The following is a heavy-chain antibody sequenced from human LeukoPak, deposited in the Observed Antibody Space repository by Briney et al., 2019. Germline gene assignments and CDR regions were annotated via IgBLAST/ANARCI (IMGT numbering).Heavy chain of an antibody. CDR1: GFNFSSYG. D-gene: IGHD1-14*01. J-gene: IGHJ6*03. CDR3: ARFKPYYMDV. V-gene: IGHV3-64*01. Sequence: GGSLRLSCAASGFNFSSYGMTWVRQAPGKGLEYVSAISSNGGSTYYANSVKGRFTISRDNSKNTLYLQMGSLRAEDMAVYYCARFKPYYMDVWGKGTTVTVSS. CDR2: ISSNGGST.